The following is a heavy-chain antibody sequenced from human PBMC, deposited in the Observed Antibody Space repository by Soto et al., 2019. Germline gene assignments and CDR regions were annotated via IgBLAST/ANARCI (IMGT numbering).Heavy chain of an antibody. D-gene: IGHD3-10*01. CDR3: ARGRWFGELLFDH. CDR1: GYSISSGYY. Sequence: PSETLSLTCAVSGYSISSGYYWGWIRQPPGKGLEWIGSIYHSGSTYYNPSLKSRVTISVDTSKNQFSLKLSSVTAADTAVYYCARGRWFGELLFDHSGQGTLVTVSS. V-gene: IGHV4-38-2*01. J-gene: IGHJ4*02. CDR2: IYHSGST.